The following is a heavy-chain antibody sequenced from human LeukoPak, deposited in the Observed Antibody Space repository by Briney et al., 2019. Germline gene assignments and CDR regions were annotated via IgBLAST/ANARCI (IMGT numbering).Heavy chain of an antibody. J-gene: IGHJ6*03. CDR3: ARDLRPVVPAARYLKQEYYYYYYMDV. Sequence: ASVKVSCKATGSIFINYGITWVRQAPGQGLEWMGGIITIFGTANNAQDFQGRVTITTDESTSTTYMELSSLRSEDTAVYYCARDLRPVVPAARYLKQEYYYYYYMDVWGKGTTVTVSS. D-gene: IGHD2-2*01. CDR2: IITIFGTA. CDR1: GSIFINYG. V-gene: IGHV1-69*05.